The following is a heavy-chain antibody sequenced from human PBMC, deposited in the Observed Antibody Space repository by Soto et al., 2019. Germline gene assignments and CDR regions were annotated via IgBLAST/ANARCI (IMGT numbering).Heavy chain of an antibody. V-gene: IGHV3-30-3*01. Sequence: GSLRLSCAASGFTFSSYAMHWVRQAPGKGLEWVAVISYDGSNKYYADSVKGRFTISRDNSKNTLYLQMNSLRAEDTAVYYCARDAFPAYSSGWGYFDYWGQGTLVTVSS. CDR3: ARDAFPAYSSGWGYFDY. D-gene: IGHD6-19*01. CDR2: ISYDGSNK. CDR1: GFTFSSYA. J-gene: IGHJ4*02.